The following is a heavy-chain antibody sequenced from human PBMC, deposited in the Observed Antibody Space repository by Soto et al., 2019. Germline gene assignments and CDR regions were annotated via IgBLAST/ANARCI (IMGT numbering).Heavy chain of an antibody. CDR2: IYPGDSDT. J-gene: IGHJ4*02. D-gene: IGHD3-22*01. V-gene: IGHV5-51*01. Sequence: GESLKISGTGSGYSFTRYFIGWVRQMPGKGLEWMGIIYPGDSDTRYSPSFQGQVTISADKSISTAYLQWSSLKASDTAMYYCALNYYDSSGYYYFDYWGQGTLVTVSS. CDR3: ALNYYDSSGYYYFDY. CDR1: GYSFTRYF.